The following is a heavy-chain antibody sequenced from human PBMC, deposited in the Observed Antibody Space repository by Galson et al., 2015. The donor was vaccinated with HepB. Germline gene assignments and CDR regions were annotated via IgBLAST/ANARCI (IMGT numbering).Heavy chain of an antibody. CDR1: GYTFTSYG. CDR3: ARGPVRFLEGEYMDV. V-gene: IGHV1-18*01. CDR2: ISAYNGNT. J-gene: IGHJ6*03. D-gene: IGHD3-3*01. Sequence: SVKVSCKASGYTFTSYGISWVRQAPGQGLEWMGWISAYNGNTNYAQKLQGRVTMTTDTSTSTAYMELRSLRSDDTAVYYCARGPVRFLEGEYMDVWGKGTTVTASS.